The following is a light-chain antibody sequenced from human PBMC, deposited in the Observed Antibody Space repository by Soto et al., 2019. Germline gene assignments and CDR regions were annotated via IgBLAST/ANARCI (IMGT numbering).Light chain of an antibody. V-gene: IGLV1-44*01. CDR1: RSNIGSNT. CDR3: ATWDDSQNVLYV. CDR2: RDN. J-gene: IGLJ1*01. Sequence: QSVLTQPPSASGTPGQRVTVSCSGSRSNIGSNTVHWYQQLPGAAPKLLIYRDNQRPSGVPDRFSGSKSGTSASLAISGLQSEEEGDYYCATWDDSQNVLYVFGTGTKVTVL.